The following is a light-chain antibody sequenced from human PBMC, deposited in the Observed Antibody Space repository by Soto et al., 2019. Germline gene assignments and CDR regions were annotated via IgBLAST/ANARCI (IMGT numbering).Light chain of an antibody. J-gene: IGKJ5*01. V-gene: IGKV3-11*01. CDR1: QSVSSY. CDR3: QPRSNWFFT. CDR2: DAS. Sequence: ESVDTGARRTMTLTPGERATLSCRASQSVSSYLAWYQQKPGQAPRLLIYDASNRATGIPARFSGSGSGTDFTLTISSLEPEDFAVYYCQPRSNWFFTFGQGTRLEIK.